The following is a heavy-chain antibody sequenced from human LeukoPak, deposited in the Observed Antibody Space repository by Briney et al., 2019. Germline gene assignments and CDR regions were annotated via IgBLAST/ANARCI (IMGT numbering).Heavy chain of an antibody. CDR3: ARADSSSWDYYYYGMDV. V-gene: IGHV3-7*05. CDR1: GFTLSGYW. CDR2: MNQDGSDI. Sequence: GGSLRLSGAASGFTLSGYWMSWVRQAPGKGLEWVANMNQDGSDINYVDSVRGRFTISRDNAKNSLYLQMNSLRAEDTAVYYCARADSSSWDYYYYGMDVWGQGTTVTVSS. J-gene: IGHJ6*02. D-gene: IGHD6-13*01.